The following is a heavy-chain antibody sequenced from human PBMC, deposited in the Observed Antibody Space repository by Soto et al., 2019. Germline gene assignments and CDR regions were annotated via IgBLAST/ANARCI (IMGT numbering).Heavy chain of an antibody. CDR2: IYWDEDK. CDR1: GFSLSTSGVG. D-gene: IGHD3-22*01. J-gene: IGHJ4*02. Sequence: QITLKESGPTLVKPTQTLTLTCTFSGFSLSTSGVGVGWIRQPPGKALEWLALIYWDEDKRYSPSLKSRLTLTQETSKNQEVLTMTNMDPVDTDTYDCAHQTLFPRYYYDSSGYYDYLGQGTLVTVSS. CDR3: AHQTLFPRYYYDSSGYYDY. V-gene: IGHV2-5*02.